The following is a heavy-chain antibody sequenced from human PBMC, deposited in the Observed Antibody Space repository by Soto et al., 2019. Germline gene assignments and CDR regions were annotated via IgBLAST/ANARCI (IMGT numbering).Heavy chain of an antibody. D-gene: IGHD3-16*01. J-gene: IGHJ6*02. V-gene: IGHV3-21*01. CDR3: AREGERGMDV. CDR1: GSTFSSYS. CDR2: ISSSSSYI. Sequence: PGGSLRLSCAASGSTFSSYSMNWVRQAPGKGLEWVSSISSSSSYIYYADPVKGRFTISRDNAKNSLYLQMNSLRAEDTAVYYCAREGERGMDVWGQGTTVTVSS.